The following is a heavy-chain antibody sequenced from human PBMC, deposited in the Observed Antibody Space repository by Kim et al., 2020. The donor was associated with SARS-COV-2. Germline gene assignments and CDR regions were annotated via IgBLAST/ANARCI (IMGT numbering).Heavy chain of an antibody. V-gene: IGHV3-7*01. J-gene: IGHJ6*03. CDR2: IKQDGSEK. D-gene: IGHD3-10*01. CDR1: GFTFSSYW. Sequence: GGSLRLSCAASGFTFSSYWMSWVRQAPGKGLEWVANIKQDGSEKYYVDSVKGRFTISRDNAKNSLYLQMNSLRAEDTAVYYCARDLGELLYYYYYYYMDVWGKGTTVTVSS. CDR3: ARDLGELLYYYYYYYMDV.